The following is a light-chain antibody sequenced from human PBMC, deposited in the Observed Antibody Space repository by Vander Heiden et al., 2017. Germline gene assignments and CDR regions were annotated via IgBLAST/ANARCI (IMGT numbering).Light chain of an antibody. V-gene: IGKV4-1*01. J-gene: IGKJ5*01. Sequence: DIVMTQSPYSLAVSLGERATINCKSSQSVLYSSNNKNYLAWYQQKPGQPPTLLIYWASTRESGVPDRFSGSGSGTDFTLTISSLQAEDVAVYYCQQYYSTPTFGQGTRLEIK. CDR1: QSVLYSSNNKNY. CDR2: WAS. CDR3: QQYYSTPT.